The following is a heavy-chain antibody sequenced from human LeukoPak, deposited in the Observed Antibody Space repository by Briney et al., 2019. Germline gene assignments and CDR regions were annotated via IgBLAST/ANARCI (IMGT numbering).Heavy chain of an antibody. V-gene: IGHV4-39*01. CDR1: GGSISSSNDF. Sequence: PSETLSLTCIVSGGSISSSNDFWDWIRQPPGKGLEWLGTIYYSGTTYYNPSLKSRVTISVDTSKKQFSLKLTSVTAADTAVYYCARRDQYVSSDYWGQGTLVTVSS. D-gene: IGHD3-16*01. CDR3: ARRDQYVSSDY. J-gene: IGHJ4*02. CDR2: IYYSGTT.